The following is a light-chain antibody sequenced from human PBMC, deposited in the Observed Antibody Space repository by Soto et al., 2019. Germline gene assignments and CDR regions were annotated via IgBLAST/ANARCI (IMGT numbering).Light chain of an antibody. CDR3: SSYTSSSTRV. V-gene: IGLV2-14*01. CDR1: SGDVGGYNY. CDR2: EVS. J-gene: IGLJ1*01. Sequence: QSALTQPASVSGSPGQSITISCTGTSGDVGGYNYVSWYQQHPGKAPELMIYEVSNRPSGVSNRFSGSKSGNTASLTISGLQAEDEADYYCSSYTSSSTRVFGTGTKVTVL.